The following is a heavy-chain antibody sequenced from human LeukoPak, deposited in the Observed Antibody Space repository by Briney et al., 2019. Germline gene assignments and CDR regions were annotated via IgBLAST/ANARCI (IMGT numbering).Heavy chain of an antibody. J-gene: IGHJ4*02. D-gene: IGHD4-23*01. V-gene: IGHV4-59*12. CDR3: ARGAYGRNSLGMFDF. CDR1: GGSISSYY. CDR2: IYYSGST. Sequence: SETLSLTCTVSGGSISSYYWSWIRQPPGKGLEWIGYIYYSGSTYYNPSLKSRVTISVDTSKNQFSLKLSSVTAADTAMYYCARGAYGRNSLGMFDFWGQGTLVTVSS.